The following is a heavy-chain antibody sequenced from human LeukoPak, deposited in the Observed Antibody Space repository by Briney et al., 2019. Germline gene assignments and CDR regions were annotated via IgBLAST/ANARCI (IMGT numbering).Heavy chain of an antibody. CDR2: IYYSGST. J-gene: IGHJ6*02. V-gene: IGHV4-59*01. D-gene: IGHD5-18*01. CDR1: GGSISSYY. Sequence: PSETLSLTCTVSGGSISSYYWSWIRQPPGKGLEWIGYIYYSGSTNYNPSLKSRVTISVDTSKNQFSLKLSSVTAADTAVYYCARDSGDTAMGRARYYYYYYGMDVWGQGTTVTVSS. CDR3: ARDSGDTAMGRARYYYYYYGMDV.